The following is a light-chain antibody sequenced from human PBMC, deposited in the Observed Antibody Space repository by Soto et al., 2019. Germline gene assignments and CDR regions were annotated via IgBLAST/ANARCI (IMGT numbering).Light chain of an antibody. CDR1: SSNIGNNY. CDR3: GTWDSSLSAL. CDR2: ENN. V-gene: IGLV1-51*02. Sequence: QSVLTQPPSVSAAPGQKVTISCSGSSSNIGNNYVSWYQQLPGTAPKLLIYENNKRPSGIPDRFSGSKSGTSATLSITGLQTGDEADYYCGTWDSSLSALFGGGTKLTVL. J-gene: IGLJ2*01.